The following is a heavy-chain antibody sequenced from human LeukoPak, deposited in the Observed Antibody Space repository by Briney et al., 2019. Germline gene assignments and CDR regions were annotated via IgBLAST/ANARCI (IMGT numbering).Heavy chain of an antibody. D-gene: IGHD7-27*01. CDR2: ISYDGSNK. CDR3: ARVWGDLDY. Sequence: GGSLRLSCAASGFTFSSYAMHWVRQAPGKGLEWGAVISYDGSNKYYADSVKGRFTISRDNSKNTLYLQMNSLRAEDTAVYYCARVWGDLDYWGQGTLVTVSS. V-gene: IGHV3-30*04. CDR1: GFTFSSYA. J-gene: IGHJ4*02.